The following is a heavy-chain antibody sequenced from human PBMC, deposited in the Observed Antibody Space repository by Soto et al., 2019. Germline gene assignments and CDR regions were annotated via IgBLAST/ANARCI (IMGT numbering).Heavy chain of an antibody. CDR2: IGSRTSDI. CDR1: GFTLSRHT. CDR3: VRDYYDTSGYPNTFDM. D-gene: IGHD3-22*01. Sequence: GGSLRLSCAASGFTLSRHTMNWVRQAPGKGLEWVSFIGSRTSDIYYADSVKGRFTISRDNAKNSLYLDLTRLRAEDTAVYFCVRDYYDTSGYPNTFDMWGQGTMVTVS. J-gene: IGHJ3*02. V-gene: IGHV3-21*01.